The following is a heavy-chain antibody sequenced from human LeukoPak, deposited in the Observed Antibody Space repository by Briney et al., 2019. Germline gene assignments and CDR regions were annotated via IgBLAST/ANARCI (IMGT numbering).Heavy chain of an antibody. J-gene: IGHJ6*02. D-gene: IGHD3-3*01. V-gene: IGHV3-30-3*01. CDR3: ARTRSDFWSGYRPDQYYYYGMDV. CDR2: ISYDGSNK. CDR1: GFTFSSYA. Sequence: GRSLRLSCAASGFTFSSYAMHWVRQAPGKGVEWVAVISYDGSNKYYAESVKGRFTISRDNSKHTLYLQMNSLRAEDTAVYYCARTRSDFWSGYRPDQYYYYGMDVWGQGTTVTVSS.